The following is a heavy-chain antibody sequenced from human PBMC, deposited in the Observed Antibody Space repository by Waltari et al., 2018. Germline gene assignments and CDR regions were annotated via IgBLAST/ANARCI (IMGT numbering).Heavy chain of an antibody. CDR1: GGSISSYY. CDR2: IYYSGRT. V-gene: IGHV4-59*01. D-gene: IGHD2-8*02. CDR3: ARARLVPSLHFDY. Sequence: QVQLQESGPGLVKPSETLSLTCTVSGGSISSYYWSWIRQPQGKGLEWIGYIYYSGRTNYDPAPKSRVTISVDATKNKFSLKLSSVTAADTAVYYCARARLVPSLHFDYWGQGTLVTVSS. J-gene: IGHJ4*02.